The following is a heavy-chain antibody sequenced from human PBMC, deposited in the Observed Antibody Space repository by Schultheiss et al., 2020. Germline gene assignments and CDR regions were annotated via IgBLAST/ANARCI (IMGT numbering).Heavy chain of an antibody. CDR2: INAGNGNT. J-gene: IGHJ6*02. Sequence: ASVKVSFKASGYTFTSYAMHWVRQAPGQRLEWMGWINAGNGNTTYSQKFQGRVTITRDTSASTAYMELSSLRSEDTAVYYCARRVRGSGSSFYGMDVWVQGATVTVSS. V-gene: IGHV1-3*01. D-gene: IGHD3-10*01. CDR3: ARRVRGSGSSFYGMDV. CDR1: GYTFTSYA.